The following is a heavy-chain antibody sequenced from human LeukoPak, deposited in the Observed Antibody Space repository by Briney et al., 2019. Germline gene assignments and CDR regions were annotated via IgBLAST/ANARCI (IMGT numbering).Heavy chain of an antibody. CDR2: ISGSGGST. V-gene: IGHV3-23*01. CDR1: GFTFSSYA. CDR3: AKDLDIAVAGIDY. J-gene: IGHJ4*02. D-gene: IGHD6-19*01. Sequence: PGGSLRLSWAASGFTFSSYAMSWVRQAPGKGLEWVSAISGSGGSTHYADSVKGRFTISRDNSKNTLYLQMNSLRAEDTAVYYCAKDLDIAVAGIDYWGQGTLVTVSS.